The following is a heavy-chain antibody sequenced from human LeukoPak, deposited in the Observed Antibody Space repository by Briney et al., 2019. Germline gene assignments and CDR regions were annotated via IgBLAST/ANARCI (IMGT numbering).Heavy chain of an antibody. Sequence: PGGSLRLSCAASGFTFSSYSMNWVRQAPGKGLEWVSSISSSSSYIYYADSVKGRFTISRDNAKNSLYLQMNSLRAEDTAVYYCARDHKGSYYDHFDYWGQGTLVTVSS. D-gene: IGHD1-26*01. CDR3: ARDHKGSYYDHFDY. J-gene: IGHJ4*02. CDR1: GFTFSSYS. CDR2: ISSSSSYI. V-gene: IGHV3-21*01.